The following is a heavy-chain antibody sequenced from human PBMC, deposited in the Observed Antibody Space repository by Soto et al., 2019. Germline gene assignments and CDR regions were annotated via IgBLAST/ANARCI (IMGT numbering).Heavy chain of an antibody. D-gene: IGHD2-21*01. CDR1: GFIFSDCA. Sequence: DVQMLESGGDVVPPGESLSLSCAASGFIFSDCAMSWFRQTPVKGLEWVSAVSVYGGSTHYSDAVKGRFTLSRDNSRDTLVLQMNSLRAEDTAVYYCARRPAGDSHWYFALWGRGTLVTVSS. CDR2: VSVYGGST. V-gene: IGHV3-23*01. J-gene: IGHJ2*01. CDR3: ARRPAGDSHWYFAL.